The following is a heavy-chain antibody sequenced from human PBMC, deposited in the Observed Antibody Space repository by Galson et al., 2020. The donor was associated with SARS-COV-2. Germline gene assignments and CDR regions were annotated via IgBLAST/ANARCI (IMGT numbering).Heavy chain of an antibody. CDR2: IYYSGST. D-gene: IGHD1-20*01. Sequence: SETLSLTCTVSGGSISSGGYYWSWIRQHPGKGLEWIGYIYYSGSTYYNPSLKSRVTISVDTSKNQFSLKLSSVTAADTAVYYCARGRYNWNDPFDYWGQGTLVTVSS. V-gene: IGHV4-31*03. CDR3: ARGRYNWNDPFDY. CDR1: GGSISSGGYY. J-gene: IGHJ4*02.